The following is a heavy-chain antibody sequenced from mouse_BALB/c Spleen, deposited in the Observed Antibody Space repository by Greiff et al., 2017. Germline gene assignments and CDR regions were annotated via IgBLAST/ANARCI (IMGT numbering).Heavy chain of an antibody. CDR1: GFDFSRYW. CDR2: INPDSSTI. D-gene: IGHD3-1*01. J-gene: IGHJ3*01. CDR3: ARPGAARAWFAY. V-gene: IGHV4-1*02. Sequence: EVKLLESGGGLVQPGGSLKLSCAASGFDFSRYWMSWVRQAPGKGLEWIGEINPDSSTINYTPSLKDKFIISRDNAKNTLYLQMSKVRSEDTALYYCARPGAARAWFAYWGQGTLVTVSA.